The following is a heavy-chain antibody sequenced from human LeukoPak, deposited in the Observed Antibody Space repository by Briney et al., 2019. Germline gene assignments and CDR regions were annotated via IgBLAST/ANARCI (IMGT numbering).Heavy chain of an antibody. CDR2: ISGSGGNT. D-gene: IGHD3-10*01. Sequence: GGSLRLSCAASGFTFSSNVMSWVRQAPGKGLEWVSAISGSGGNTFYADSVKGRFTISRDNSKNTLCLQMNSLRAEDTAVYYCAKHSGSYGRPLDYWGQGTLITVSS. CDR1: GFTFSSNV. CDR3: AKHSGSYGRPLDY. V-gene: IGHV3-23*01. J-gene: IGHJ4*02.